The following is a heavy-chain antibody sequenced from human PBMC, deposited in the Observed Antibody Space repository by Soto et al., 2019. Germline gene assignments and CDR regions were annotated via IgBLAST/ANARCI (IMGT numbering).Heavy chain of an antibody. CDR3: GKVLIGATRHTGVDS. J-gene: IGHJ4*02. D-gene: IGHD2-15*01. CDR1: GVSLDSGHYY. CDR2: VYYDGST. V-gene: IGHV4-39*01. Sequence: QLHLQESGPGLVNPLETLSLTCSVSGVSLDSGHYYWVWIRQPPGKGLTWIASVYYDGSTYYNPSLKSRVTISIHTPKNQFSLTLKSVTAADTAIYYCGKVLIGATRHTGVDSWGQGTLVTVSS.